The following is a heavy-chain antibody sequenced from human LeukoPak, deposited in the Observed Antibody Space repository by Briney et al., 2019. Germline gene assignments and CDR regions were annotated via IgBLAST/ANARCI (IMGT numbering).Heavy chain of an antibody. J-gene: IGHJ4*02. CDR3: VKSWSWAAFDY. CDR2: ISSGSSTI. Sequence: PGGSLRLSCAASGXTFSSYSMNWVRQAPGKGLEWVSYISSGSSTIYYADSVKGRFTISRDNSKNTLYLQMSSLRTEDTAVYYCVKSWSWAAFDYWGQGALVTVSS. V-gene: IGHV3-48*01. D-gene: IGHD3-3*01. CDR1: GXTFSSYS.